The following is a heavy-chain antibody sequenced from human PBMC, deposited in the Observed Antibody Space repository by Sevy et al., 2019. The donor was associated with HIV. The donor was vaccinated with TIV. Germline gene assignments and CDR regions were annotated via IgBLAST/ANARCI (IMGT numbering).Heavy chain of an antibody. V-gene: IGHV3-74*01. CDR2: MNSDGSST. D-gene: IGHD3-10*01. Sequence: GGSLRLSCAASGFTFSSYWMHWVRQAPGKGLVWVSRMNSDGSSTSYADSVKGRFTISRDNAKNTLYLQMNSLRAEDTAVYYCAREAYYYGSGKGMDVWGQGTTVTVSS. J-gene: IGHJ6*02. CDR3: AREAYYYGSGKGMDV. CDR1: GFTFSSYW.